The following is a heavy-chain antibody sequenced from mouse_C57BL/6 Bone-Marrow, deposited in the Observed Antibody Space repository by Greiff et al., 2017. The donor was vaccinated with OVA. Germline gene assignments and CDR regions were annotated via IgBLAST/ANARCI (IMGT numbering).Heavy chain of an antibody. CDR2: FYPGSGSI. CDR1: GYTFTEYT. V-gene: IGHV1-62-2*01. D-gene: IGHD1-1*01. Sequence: QVQLQQSGAELVKPGASVKLSCKASGYTFTEYTIHWVKQRSGQGLEWIGWFYPGSGSIKYNEKFKDKATLTADKSSSTVYMELSRLTSEDSAVYFCARHEALHGSSYDDAMDYWGQGTSVTVSS. CDR3: ARHEALHGSSYDDAMDY. J-gene: IGHJ4*01.